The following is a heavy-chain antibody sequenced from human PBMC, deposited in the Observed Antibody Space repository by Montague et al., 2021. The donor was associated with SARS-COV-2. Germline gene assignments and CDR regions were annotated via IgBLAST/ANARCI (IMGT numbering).Heavy chain of an antibody. CDR3: ARPFRDSGAWYDMDF. J-gene: IGHJ6*02. Sequence: SRRLSCSASGFTFSSYSINWVRQAPGKGLEWVSFISKISDYTYYADSVKGRFTISRDNAKNPLYLQMNSLRAEDTAVYFCARPFRDSGAWYDMDFWGQGTKVTVSS. D-gene: IGHD3-10*01. CDR1: GFTFSSYS. CDR2: ISKISDYT. V-gene: IGHV3-21*01.